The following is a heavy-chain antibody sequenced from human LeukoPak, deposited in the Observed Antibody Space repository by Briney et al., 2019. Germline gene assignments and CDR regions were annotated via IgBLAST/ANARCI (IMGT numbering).Heavy chain of an antibody. V-gene: IGHV3-53*01. D-gene: IGHD1-14*01. J-gene: IGHJ4*02. CDR1: GFTVSSNS. CDR2: IYSGGNT. Sequence: GGSLRLSCTVSGFTVSSNSMSWVRQAPRKGLEWVSFIYSGGNTHYSDSVKGRFTISRDNSKNTLYLQMNSLRAEDTAVYYCARRAGIYSHPYDYWGQGTLVTVSS. CDR3: ARRAGIYSHPYDY.